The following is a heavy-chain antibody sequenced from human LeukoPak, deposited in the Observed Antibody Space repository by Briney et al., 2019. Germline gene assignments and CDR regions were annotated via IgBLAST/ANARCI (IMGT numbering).Heavy chain of an antibody. CDR3: AKGLYSSSWTRYADYFDY. V-gene: IGHV3-23*01. Sequence: GGSLRLSCAASGFTFSSYAMSWVRQAPGKGLEWASAISGSGGSTYYADSVKGRFTISRDNSKNTLYLQMNSLRAEDTAVYYCAKGLYSSSWTRYADYFDYWGQGTLVTVSS. CDR2: ISGSGGST. J-gene: IGHJ4*02. CDR1: GFTFSSYA. D-gene: IGHD6-13*01.